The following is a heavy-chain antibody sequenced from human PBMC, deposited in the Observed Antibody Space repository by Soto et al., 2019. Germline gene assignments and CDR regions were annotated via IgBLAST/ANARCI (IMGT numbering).Heavy chain of an antibody. CDR3: ARDTNSLDL. V-gene: IGHV4-38-2*02. CDR1: SYSISSGFF. CDR2: IYHTGDT. D-gene: IGHD2-8*01. Sequence: PSETLSLTCVVSSYSISSGFFWAWIRQPPGKGLEWAGSIYHTGDTHYNPSLRSQVSMSVDTSKNHFSLRLTYLTAADTAVYSCARDTNSLDLWGQGILVTVSS. J-gene: IGHJ5*02.